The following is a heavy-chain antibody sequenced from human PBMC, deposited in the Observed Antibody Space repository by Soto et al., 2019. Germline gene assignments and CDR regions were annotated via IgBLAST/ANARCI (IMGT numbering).Heavy chain of an antibody. CDR1: GGSISSGGYY. Sequence: PSETLSLTCTVSGGSISSGGYYWSWIRQHPGKGLEWIGYIYYSGSTYYNPSLKSRVTISVDTSKNQFSLKLSSVTAADTAVYYCARAVITSPEFDYWGQGTLVTVSS. V-gene: IGHV4-31*03. J-gene: IGHJ4*02. CDR3: ARAVITSPEFDY. D-gene: IGHD3-16*01. CDR2: IYYSGST.